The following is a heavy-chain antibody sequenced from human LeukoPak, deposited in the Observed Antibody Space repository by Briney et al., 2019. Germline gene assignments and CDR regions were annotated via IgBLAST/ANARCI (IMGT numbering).Heavy chain of an antibody. D-gene: IGHD6-6*01. CDR1: GGSFSGYY. V-gene: IGHV4-34*01. CDR3: ARLSSSSAY. CDR2: INHSGST. Sequence: NPSATLSLTCAVYGGSFSGYYWSWVRQPPGKGLEWIGEINHSGSTNYNPSLKSRVTISVDTSKNQFSLKLSSVTAADTAVYYCARLSSSSAYWGQGTLVTVSS. J-gene: IGHJ4*02.